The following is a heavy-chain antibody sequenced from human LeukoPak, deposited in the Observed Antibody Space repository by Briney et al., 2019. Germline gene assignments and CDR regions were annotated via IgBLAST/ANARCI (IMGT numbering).Heavy chain of an antibody. D-gene: IGHD3-16*01. CDR1: GGSISSYY. Sequence: KSSETLSLTCTVSGGSISSYYWSWIRQPPGKGLEWIGYIYYSGSTNYNPSLKSRVTISVDTSKNQISLKLSSVTAADTAVYYCARARKITNAFDIWGQGTMVTVSS. CDR2: IYYSGST. CDR3: ARARKITNAFDI. J-gene: IGHJ3*02. V-gene: IGHV4-59*01.